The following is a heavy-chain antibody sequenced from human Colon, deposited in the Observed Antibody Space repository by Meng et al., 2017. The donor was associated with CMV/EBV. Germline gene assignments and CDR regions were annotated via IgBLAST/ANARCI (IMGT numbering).Heavy chain of an antibody. CDR3: ARDGVVVLGATRD. V-gene: IGHV3-21*04. CDR2: IDTRSTSK. CDR1: GFRFMSYS. Sequence: GESLKISCVASGFRFMSYSMIWVRQAPGKGLECVSFIDTRSTSKDYVDSVKGRFTISRDNARNSLFLEMNSLRVEDTAIYYCARDGVVVLGATRDWGQGTLVTVSS. D-gene: IGHD2-15*01. J-gene: IGHJ4*02.